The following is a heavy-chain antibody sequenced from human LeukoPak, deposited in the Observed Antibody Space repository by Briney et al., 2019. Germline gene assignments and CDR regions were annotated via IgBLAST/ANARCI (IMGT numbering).Heavy chain of an antibody. V-gene: IGHV3-21*01. CDR1: GFTFSRYS. Sequence: GGSLRLSCAASGFTFSRYSMNWVRQAPGKGLEWVSSISSNSSYIYYADSVKGRFTISRDNAKNSLYLQMNSLRAEDTAVYYCARASRFGDQGFDYWGQGTLVTVSS. D-gene: IGHD3-10*01. J-gene: IGHJ4*02. CDR3: ARASRFGDQGFDY. CDR2: ISSNSSYI.